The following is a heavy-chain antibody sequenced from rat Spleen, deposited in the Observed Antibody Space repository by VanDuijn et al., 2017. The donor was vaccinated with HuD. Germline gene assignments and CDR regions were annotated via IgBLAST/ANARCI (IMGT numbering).Heavy chain of an antibody. D-gene: IGHD1-11*01. V-gene: IGHV5-22*01. J-gene: IGHJ3*01. CDR1: GFTFSDYY. CDR3: ARGGYGGYSANWFAY. Sequence: EVHLVESGGGLVQPGRSLKLSCAASGFTFSDYYMAWVRQAPRKGLEWVASISYEGSATYYGDSVKGRFTVSRDNAKSTLYLQMDSLRSEDTATYYCARGGYGGYSANWFAYWGQGTLVTVSS. CDR2: ISYEGSAT.